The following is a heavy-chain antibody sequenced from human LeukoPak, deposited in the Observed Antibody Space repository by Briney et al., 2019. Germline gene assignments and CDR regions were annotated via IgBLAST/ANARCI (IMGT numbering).Heavy chain of an antibody. CDR3: ARSDWGSDAFDI. CDR2: INPNSGGT. V-gene: IGHV1-2*02. D-gene: IGHD7-27*01. J-gene: IGHJ3*02. Sequence: GASVKVSCKASGYTFTGYYMHWVRRAPGQGLEWMGWINPNSGGTNYAQKFQGRVTMTRDTSISTAYMELSRLRSDDTAVYYCARSDWGSDAFDIWGQGTMVTVSS. CDR1: GYTFTGYY.